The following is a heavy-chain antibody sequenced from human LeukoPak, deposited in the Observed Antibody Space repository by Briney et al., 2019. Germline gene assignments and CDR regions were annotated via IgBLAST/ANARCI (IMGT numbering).Heavy chain of an antibody. CDR2: IRNKPYGGTT. CDR1: GFTFGDFP. J-gene: IGHJ4*02. D-gene: IGHD4/OR15-4a*01. V-gene: IGHV3-49*03. CDR3: FLVPLA. Sequence: PGGSLRLFCTASGFTFGDFPTSWFRQAPGKGLEWVGLIRNKPYGGTTEYAASVKGRFTIPRDDSKSIAYLQMNSLKTEDTAVYYCFLVPLAWGQGTLVTVSS.